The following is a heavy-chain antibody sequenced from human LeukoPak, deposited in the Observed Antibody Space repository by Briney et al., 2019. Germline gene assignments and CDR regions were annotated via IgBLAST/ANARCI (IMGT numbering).Heavy chain of an antibody. Sequence: GASVKVSCKASGYTFTGYYMHWVRQAPGQGLEWMGWINPNSGGTNYAQKFQGRVTMTRDTSISTAYMELSRLRSDDTAVYYCARDLGEGGTLNNWFDPWGQGTLVIVSS. J-gene: IGHJ5*02. CDR2: INPNSGGT. V-gene: IGHV1-2*02. D-gene: IGHD2-21*01. CDR1: GYTFTGYY. CDR3: ARDLGEGGTLNNWFDP.